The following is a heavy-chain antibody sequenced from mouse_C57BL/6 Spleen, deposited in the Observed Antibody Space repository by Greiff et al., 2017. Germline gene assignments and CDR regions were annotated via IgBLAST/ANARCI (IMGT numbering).Heavy chain of an antibody. D-gene: IGHD3-2*02. CDR3: ARGGAAQATGGFDY. CDR1: GYTFTSYW. Sequence: QVQLQQPGAELVRPGSSVKLSCKASGYTFTSYWMDWVKQRPGQGLEWIGNIYPSDSETHYNQKFKDKATLTVDKSSSTAYMQLSSLTSEDSAVYYCARGGAAQATGGFDYWGQGTTLTVSS. V-gene: IGHV1-61*01. J-gene: IGHJ2*01. CDR2: IYPSDSET.